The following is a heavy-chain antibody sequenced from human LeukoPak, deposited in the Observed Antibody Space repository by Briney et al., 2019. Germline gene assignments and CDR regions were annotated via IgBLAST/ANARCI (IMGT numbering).Heavy chain of an antibody. CDR1: GYSFTSYW. J-gene: IGHJ5*02. Sequence: GESLKISCKGSGYSFTSYWIGWVRQMPGKGLEWMGIIYPGDSDTRYSPSFQGQVTISADKSISTAYLQWSSLEASDTAMYYCARLLAAAGRAVNWFDPWGQGTLVTVSS. CDR3: ARLLAAAGRAVNWFDP. CDR2: IYPGDSDT. V-gene: IGHV5-51*01. D-gene: IGHD6-13*01.